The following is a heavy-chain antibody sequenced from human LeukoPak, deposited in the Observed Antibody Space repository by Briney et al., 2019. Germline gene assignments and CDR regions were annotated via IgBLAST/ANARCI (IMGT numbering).Heavy chain of an antibody. D-gene: IGHD2-21*01. Sequence: SETLSLTCTVSGGSISSYYWSWIRQPPGKGLEWIGYIYYSGSTNHNPSLKSRVTISVDTSKNQFSLKLSSVTAADTAVYYCARGVVIAPQTFDYWGQGTPVTVSS. V-gene: IGHV4-59*01. CDR1: GGSISSYY. J-gene: IGHJ4*02. CDR3: ARGVVIAPQTFDY. CDR2: IYYSGST.